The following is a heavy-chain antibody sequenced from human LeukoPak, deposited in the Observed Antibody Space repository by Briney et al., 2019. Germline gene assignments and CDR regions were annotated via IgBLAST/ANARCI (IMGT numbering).Heavy chain of an antibody. CDR1: GLILSDQF. CDR3: SRDGGKNGISAFDI. J-gene: IGHJ3*02. D-gene: IGHD3-16*01. Sequence: GGSLRLSCTVSGLILSDQFIDWVRQAPGKGLEWVGRSRNKGRSYTAEYAASVKGRFTISRDDSQNSVYLQMNSLRTEDTAVYYCSRDGGKNGISAFDIWGQGTTVTVSS. V-gene: IGHV3-72*01. CDR2: SRNKGRSYTA.